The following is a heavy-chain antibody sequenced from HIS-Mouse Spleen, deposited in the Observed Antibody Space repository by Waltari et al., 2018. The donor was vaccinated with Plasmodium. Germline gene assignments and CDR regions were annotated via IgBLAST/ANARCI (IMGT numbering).Heavy chain of an antibody. CDR2: IYYSGST. D-gene: IGHD6-6*01. CDR1: CGSISSSY. J-gene: IGHJ4*02. CDR3: ARGGYSSSSYYFDY. V-gene: IGHV4-59*01. Sequence: QVQLQESGPGLVKPSETLSLTCTVSCGSISSSYWSWIRPPPGKGLEWIAYIYYSGSTNYNPSLKSRVTISVDTSKNQFSLKLSSVTAADTAVFYCARGGYSSSSYYFDYWGQGTLVTVSS.